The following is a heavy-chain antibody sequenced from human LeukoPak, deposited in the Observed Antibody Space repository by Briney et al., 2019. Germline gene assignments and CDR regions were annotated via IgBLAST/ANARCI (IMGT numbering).Heavy chain of an antibody. Sequence: PGGSLRLSCTASGFTFGDYAMSWVRQAPGKGLEWVGFSRSKACGGTTEYAASVKGRFTISGADSKSIAYLQMNSLKTEDTAVYYCTRARITIFGVVDYWGQGTLVTVSS. D-gene: IGHD3-3*01. CDR1: GFTFGDYA. J-gene: IGHJ4*02. V-gene: IGHV3-49*04. CDR3: TRARITIFGVVDY. CDR2: SRSKACGGTT.